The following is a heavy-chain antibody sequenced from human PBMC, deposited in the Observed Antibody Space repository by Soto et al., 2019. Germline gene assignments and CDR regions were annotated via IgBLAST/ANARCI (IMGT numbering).Heavy chain of an antibody. Sequence: GGSLGLSCSASGFTFSSHSMNWVRQAPGKGLEWVASIYRSSVFRFGPNEFYADSVRGRFIISRDNTNNLVFLQMDSLRVEDTAVYYCAREFSSQLPLDYWGQGTLVTVSS. J-gene: IGHJ4*02. CDR2: IYRSSVFRFGPNE. CDR1: GFTFSSHS. CDR3: AREFSSQLPLDY. V-gene: IGHV3-21*01.